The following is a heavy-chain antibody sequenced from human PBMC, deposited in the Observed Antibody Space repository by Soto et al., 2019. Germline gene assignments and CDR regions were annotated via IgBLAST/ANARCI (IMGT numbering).Heavy chain of an antibody. CDR2: IWYDGSNK. Sequence: QVQLVESGGGVVQPGRSLRLSCAASGFTFSSYGMHWVRQAPGKGLEWMAAIWYDGSNKYYADSVKGRFTISRDNSKNTLHLQMNRLRAEDTAVYYCARDSSGSGGNFDYWGQGTLVTVSS. CDR1: GFTFSSYG. V-gene: IGHV3-33*01. J-gene: IGHJ4*02. CDR3: ARDSSGSGGNFDY. D-gene: IGHD3-22*01.